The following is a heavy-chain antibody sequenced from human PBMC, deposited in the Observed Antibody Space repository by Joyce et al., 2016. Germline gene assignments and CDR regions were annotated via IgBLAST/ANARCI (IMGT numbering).Heavy chain of an antibody. D-gene: IGHD1-26*01. CDR3: ARGGGSLDY. Sequence: QVHLVQSGAEVKKPGASVKVSCKTSGYSFTSYGISWVRQAPGQRLEWLGWINPCNDNREYTKKFQGRVIVTADISTATAHLELRTLRSDDTAIYYCARGGGSLDYWGQGTLVTVSS. CDR2: INPCNDNR. J-gene: IGHJ4*02. CDR1: GYSFTSYG. V-gene: IGHV1-18*04.